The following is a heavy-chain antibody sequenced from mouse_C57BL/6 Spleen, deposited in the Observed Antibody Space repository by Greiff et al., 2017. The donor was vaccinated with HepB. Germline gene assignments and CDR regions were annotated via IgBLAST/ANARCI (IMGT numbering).Heavy chain of an antibody. J-gene: IGHJ4*01. CDR1: GYAFSSYW. Sequence: VQLQQSGAELVKPGASVKISCKASGYAFSSYWMNWVKQRPGKGLEWIGQIYPGDGDTNYNGKFKGKATLTADKSSSTAYMQLSSLTSEDSAVYFCAREGYSNYWSAMDYWGQGTSVTVSS. D-gene: IGHD2-5*01. V-gene: IGHV1-80*01. CDR2: IYPGDGDT. CDR3: AREGYSNYWSAMDY.